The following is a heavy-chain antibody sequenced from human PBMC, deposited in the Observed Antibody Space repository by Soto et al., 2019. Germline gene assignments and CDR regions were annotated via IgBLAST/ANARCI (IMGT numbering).Heavy chain of an antibody. Sequence: GASVKVSCKASGYTFTSYDINWVQQATGQGLEWMGWMNPNSGNTGYAHKFQGRVTMTRNTSISTAYMELSSLRSEDTAVYYCARGRYFDWLLSNWFDPWGQGTLVTVSS. CDR2: MNPNSGNT. V-gene: IGHV1-8*01. D-gene: IGHD3-9*01. CDR3: ARGRYFDWLLSNWFDP. CDR1: GYTFTSYD. J-gene: IGHJ5*02.